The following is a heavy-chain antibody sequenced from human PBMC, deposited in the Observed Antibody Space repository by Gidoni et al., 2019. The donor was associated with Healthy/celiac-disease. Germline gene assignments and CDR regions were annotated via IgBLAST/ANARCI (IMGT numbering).Heavy chain of an antibody. V-gene: IGHV3-23*01. CDR2: ISGSGGST. CDR3: AKDEKAHRYYYMDV. Sequence: SSSYAMSWVRQAPGKGLEWVPAISGSGGSTYYADPVKGRFTISRDNSKNTLYLQMNSLRAEDTAVYYCAKDEKAHRYYYMDVWGKGTTVTVSS. CDR1: SSSYA. J-gene: IGHJ6*03.